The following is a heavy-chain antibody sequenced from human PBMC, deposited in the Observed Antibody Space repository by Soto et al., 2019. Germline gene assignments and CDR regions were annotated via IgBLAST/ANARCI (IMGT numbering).Heavy chain of an antibody. CDR1: GFSFNTYV. Sequence: GGSLRLSCTDSGFSFNTYVMDWVRQAPGKGLEWVARILYDGSKEYYADPMKGRFTISRDNSKNTLYLQMDSLRVEDTAVYYCAKGLALMADHWGQGTPVTVSS. J-gene: IGHJ4*02. D-gene: IGHD2-21*01. CDR2: ILYDGSKE. V-gene: IGHV3-30*18. CDR3: AKGLALMADH.